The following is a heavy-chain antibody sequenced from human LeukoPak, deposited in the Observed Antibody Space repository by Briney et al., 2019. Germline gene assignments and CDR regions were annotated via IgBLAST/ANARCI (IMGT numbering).Heavy chain of an antibody. V-gene: IGHV1-8*01. CDR3: ARRGRYYDFWSGYWDYYYYYMDV. D-gene: IGHD3-3*01. J-gene: IGHJ6*03. CDR1: GYTFTSYD. Sequence: ASVKVSCKASGYTFTSYDINWVRQATGQGLEWMGWMNPNSGNTGYAQKFQGRVTMTRNTSISTAYMELSSLRSGDTAVYYCARRGRYYDFWSGYWDYYYYYMDVWGKGTTVTVSS. CDR2: MNPNSGNT.